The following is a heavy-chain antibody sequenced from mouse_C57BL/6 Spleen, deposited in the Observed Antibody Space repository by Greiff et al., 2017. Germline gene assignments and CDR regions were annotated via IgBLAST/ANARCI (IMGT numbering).Heavy chain of an antibody. Sequence: VQLQRSGPGLVKPSQSLSLTCSVTGYSITSGYYWNWIRQFPGNKLEWMGYISYDGSNNYNPSLKNRISITRDTSKNQFFLKLNSVTTEDTATXYCARDLITTVVAHWYFDVWGTGTTVTVSS. V-gene: IGHV3-6*01. CDR2: ISYDGSN. J-gene: IGHJ1*03. CDR3: ARDLITTVVAHWYFDV. D-gene: IGHD1-1*01. CDR1: GYSITSGYY.